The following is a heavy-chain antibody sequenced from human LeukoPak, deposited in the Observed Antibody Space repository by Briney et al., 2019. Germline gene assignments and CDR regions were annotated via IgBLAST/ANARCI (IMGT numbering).Heavy chain of an antibody. CDR2: IKQDGSEK. Sequence: AGGSLGLSCAASGFTFSSYWMSWVRQAPGKGLEWVANIKQDGSEKYYVDSVKGRFTISRDNAKNSLYLQVNSLRAEDTAVYYCARLYGDYYFDYWGQGTLVTVSS. J-gene: IGHJ4*02. D-gene: IGHD4-17*01. CDR1: GFTFSSYW. V-gene: IGHV3-7*01. CDR3: ARLYGDYYFDY.